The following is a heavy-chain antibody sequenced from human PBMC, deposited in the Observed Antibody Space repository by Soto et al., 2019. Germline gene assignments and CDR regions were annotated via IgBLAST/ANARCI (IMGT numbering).Heavy chain of an antibody. CDR1: GYTFTGHY. Sequence: QVQLVQSGAEVKKPGASVKVSCKASGYTFTGHYMHWVRQAPGQGLEWMGWINPNSVGTNYAQKFQGRVTMTRDTSISTAYMELSRLRSDDTAVYYCAREPMVRAAHGVDILGQGTMVTVSS. J-gene: IGHJ3*02. CDR3: AREPMVRAAHGVDI. D-gene: IGHD3-10*01. V-gene: IGHV1-2*02. CDR2: INPNSVGT.